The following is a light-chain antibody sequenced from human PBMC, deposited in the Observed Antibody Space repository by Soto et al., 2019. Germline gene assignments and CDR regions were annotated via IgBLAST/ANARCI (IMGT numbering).Light chain of an antibody. V-gene: IGKV3-11*01. Sequence: EIVLTQSPGTLSLSPGESATLSCRASQDIGRYLAWFQQKPGQPPRLLIYDASTRATGIPGRFSGSGSGTDFTLTISSLEPVDFAVYYCHQRSNWPLTFGPGTKVEI. J-gene: IGKJ3*01. CDR2: DAS. CDR1: QDIGRY. CDR3: HQRSNWPLT.